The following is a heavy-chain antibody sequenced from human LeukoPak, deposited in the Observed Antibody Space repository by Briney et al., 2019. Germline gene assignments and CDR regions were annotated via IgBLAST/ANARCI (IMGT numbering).Heavy chain of an antibody. Sequence: ASVKVSCKASGYTFTSYAMNCVRQAPGQGLEWMGWINTNTGNPTYAQGFTGRFVFSLDTSVSTAYLQISSLKAEDTAVYYCARAKNYDFWSGYYTYYYYGMDVWGQGTTVTVSS. CDR1: GYTFTSYA. CDR2: INTNTGNP. J-gene: IGHJ6*02. CDR3: ARAKNYDFWSGYYTYYYYGMDV. V-gene: IGHV7-4-1*02. D-gene: IGHD3-3*01.